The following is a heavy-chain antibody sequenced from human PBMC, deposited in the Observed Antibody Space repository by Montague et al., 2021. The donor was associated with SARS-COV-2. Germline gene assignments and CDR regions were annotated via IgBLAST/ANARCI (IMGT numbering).Heavy chain of an antibody. CDR1: GGSFSGYY. J-gene: IGHJ5*02. V-gene: IGHV4-34*01. CDR2: INHSGST. Sequence: SETLSLTCAVYGGSFSGYYWSWIRQPPGKGLEWIGEINHSGSTNYNPSLKSRVTISVDTSKNQFSLKLSSVTAADTAVYYCARGYDYVRGSYRYLHWFDPWGQGTLVTVSS. CDR3: ARGYDYVRGSYRYLHWFDP. D-gene: IGHD3-16*02.